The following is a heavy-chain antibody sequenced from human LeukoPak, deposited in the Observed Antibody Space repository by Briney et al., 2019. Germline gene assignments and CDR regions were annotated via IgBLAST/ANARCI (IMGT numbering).Heavy chain of an antibody. V-gene: IGHV4-59*01. J-gene: IGHJ4*02. Sequence: KPSGTLSLTCTVSGGSISSYYWSWIRQPPGKGVEWIGYIYYSGSTNYNPSLKSRVTISVDTSKNQFSLKLSSVTAADTAVYYCARDQVKGYFDYWGQGTLVTVSS. CDR3: ARDQVKGYFDY. D-gene: IGHD2-21*01. CDR2: IYYSGST. CDR1: GGSISSYY.